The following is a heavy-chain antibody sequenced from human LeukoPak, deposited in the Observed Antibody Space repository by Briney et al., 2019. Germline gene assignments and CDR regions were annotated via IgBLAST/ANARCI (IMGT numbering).Heavy chain of an antibody. CDR1: GFTFSSYT. D-gene: IGHD6-6*01. J-gene: IGHJ3*01. CDR3: AKGRGGQLAPA. V-gene: IGHV3-48*01. CDR2: IGTSSTTI. Sequence: GGSLRLSCAASGFTFSSYTMNWVRQPPGKGLEWVSNIGTSSTTIYYADSVKGRFTISRDNAKNSLYLQMNSLRAEDTAVYYCAKGRGGQLAPAWGQGTMVTVSS.